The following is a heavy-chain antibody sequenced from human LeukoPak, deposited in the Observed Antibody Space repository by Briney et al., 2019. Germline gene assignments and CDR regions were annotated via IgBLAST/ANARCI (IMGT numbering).Heavy chain of an antibody. J-gene: IGHJ3*02. CDR2: IYYTVNT. CDR1: GGSIGSSTYY. Sequence: KPSETLSLTCTVSGGSIGSSTYYWGWIRQPPGKGLEWIGSIYYTVNTYYNPSLKSRVTIYVDTSQNQFSLKLSSVTAADTAVYYCARRVEDYYDSSGYYSDAFDIWGQGTMVTVSS. V-gene: IGHV4-39*01. D-gene: IGHD3-22*01. CDR3: ARRVEDYYDSSGYYSDAFDI.